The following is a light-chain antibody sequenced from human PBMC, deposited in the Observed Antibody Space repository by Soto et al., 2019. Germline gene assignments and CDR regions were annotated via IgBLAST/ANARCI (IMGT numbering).Light chain of an antibody. Sequence: ASQLTQSPSSLSASIGDRVTITCRASQGISRALAWYQQRPGKAPKLLIYDASSLGSWVPSRFSGSGSATIFTLPISSFKHEDFEIFYCKQFNGYLRTFGLGTRV. J-gene: IGKJ4*01. CDR1: QGISRA. CDR3: KQFNGYLRT. CDR2: DAS. V-gene: IGKV1-13*02.